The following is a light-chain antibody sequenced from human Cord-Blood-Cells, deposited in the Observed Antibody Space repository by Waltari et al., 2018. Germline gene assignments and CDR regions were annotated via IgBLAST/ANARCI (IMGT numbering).Light chain of an antibody. CDR1: KLGGQS. CDR3: QAWDSSTWV. Sequence: SYELTQPPSVSVSPGPTPSITRSGDKLGGQSACWYQQKPGQSPVRVIYQDSKRPSGIPERFSGSNSGNTATLTISGTQAMDEADYYCQAWDSSTWVFGGGTKLTVL. CDR2: QDS. J-gene: IGLJ3*02. V-gene: IGLV3-1*01.